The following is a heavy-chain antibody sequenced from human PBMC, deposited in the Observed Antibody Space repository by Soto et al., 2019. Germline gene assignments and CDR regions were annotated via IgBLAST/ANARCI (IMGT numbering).Heavy chain of an antibody. CDR1: GYTFTSYD. CDR3: ARRAETNGWNGFGADKYYFDF. Sequence: ASVKVSCKASGYTFTSYDVYWVRQATGQGLEWMGWMNPNTGNSGYAQKFQGRVTVTSDTSINTVHMELSSLRSEDTAVYYCARRAETNGWNGFGADKYYFDFWGQGTLVTVSS. D-gene: IGHD1-1*01. CDR2: MNPNTGNS. J-gene: IGHJ4*02. V-gene: IGHV1-8*01.